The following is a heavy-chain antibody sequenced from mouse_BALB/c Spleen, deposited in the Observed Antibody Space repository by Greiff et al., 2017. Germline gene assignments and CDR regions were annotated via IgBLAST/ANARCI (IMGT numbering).Heavy chain of an antibody. V-gene: IGHV1-14*01. CDR1: GYTFTSYV. D-gene: IGHD4-1*01. CDR2: INPYNDGT. J-gene: IGHJ4*01. Sequence: VQLQQSGPELVKPGASVKMSCKASGYTFTSYVMHWVKQKPGQGLEWIGYINPYNDGTKYNEKFKGKATLTSDKSSSTAYMELSSLTSEDSAVYYCARANWDYAMDYWGQGTSVTVSS. CDR3: ARANWDYAMDY.